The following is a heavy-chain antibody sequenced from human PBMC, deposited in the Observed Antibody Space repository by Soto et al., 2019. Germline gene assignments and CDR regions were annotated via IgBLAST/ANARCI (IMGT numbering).Heavy chain of an antibody. CDR2: ISAYNGNT. CDR3: ARDSGNLDNWACFFDY. Sequence: QGQLVQSGAEVKKPGASVKVSCKASGYTFTSFGISWVRQAPGQGLEGMGWISAYNGNTNYAQKVQGRVTMTTDTSTSTAYRELRSLRSDDTAVYYSARDSGNLDNWACFFDYWGHGPLVTVSS. CDR1: GYTFTSFG. D-gene: IGHD1-20*01. J-gene: IGHJ4*01. V-gene: IGHV1-18*01.